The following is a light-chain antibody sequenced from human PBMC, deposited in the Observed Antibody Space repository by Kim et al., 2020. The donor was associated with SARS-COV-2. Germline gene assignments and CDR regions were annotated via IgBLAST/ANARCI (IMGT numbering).Light chain of an antibody. V-gene: IGLV3-19*01. J-gene: IGLJ3*02. CDR1: SISNYY. Sequence: LGQRRRITGKGRSISNYYANWSQQKPGQAPVLVIYGKNNRPSGIPDRFSGSSSGNTASLTITGAQAEDEADYYCNSRDSSGNHWVFGGGTQLTVL. CDR3: NSRDSSGNHWV. CDR2: GKN.